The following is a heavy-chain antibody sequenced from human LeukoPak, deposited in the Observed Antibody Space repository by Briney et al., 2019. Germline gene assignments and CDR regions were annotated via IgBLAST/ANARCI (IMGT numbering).Heavy chain of an antibody. J-gene: IGHJ4*02. V-gene: IGHV4-61*02. CDR3: ARGRYYGSGSDSFDY. CDR2: IYTSGST. D-gene: IGHD3-10*01. Sequence: SETLSLTCTVSGGSISSGSYYWSWIRQPAGKGLEWIGRIYTSGSTNYNPSLKSRVTISVDTSKNQFSLKLSPVTAADTAVYYCARGRYYGSGSDSFDYWGQGTLVTVSS. CDR1: GGSISSGSYY.